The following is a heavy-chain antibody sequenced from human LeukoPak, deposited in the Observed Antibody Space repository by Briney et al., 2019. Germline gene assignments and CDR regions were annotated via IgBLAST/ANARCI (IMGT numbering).Heavy chain of an antibody. J-gene: IGHJ4*02. CDR1: GYTFTAYY. D-gene: IGHD5-18*01. CDR3: ARPRISSGYIYAYLY. V-gene: IGHV1-2*02. Sequence: ASVRVSCKASGYTFTAYYMHWVRQAPGQGLEWMGWINPNTGDTNYAQTFQGRVTMTRDTSINTAYMELSRLRSDDTAVYYCARPRISSGYIYAYLYWGQGTLVTVSS. CDR2: INPNTGDT.